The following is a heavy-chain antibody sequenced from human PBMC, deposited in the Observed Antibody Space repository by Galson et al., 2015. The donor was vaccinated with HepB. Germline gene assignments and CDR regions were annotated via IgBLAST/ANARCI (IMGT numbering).Heavy chain of an antibody. CDR1: GYTLTELS. CDR2: FDPEDGET. J-gene: IGHJ6*02. D-gene: IGHD1-14*01. Sequence: SVKVSCKVSGYTLTELSMHWVRQAPGKGLEWMGGFDPEDGETIYAQKFQGRVTMTEDPSTDTAYMELSSLRSEDTAVYYCATGGITGTTYYYYYAMDVWGQGTTVTVSS. CDR3: ATGGITGTTYYYYYAMDV. V-gene: IGHV1-24*01.